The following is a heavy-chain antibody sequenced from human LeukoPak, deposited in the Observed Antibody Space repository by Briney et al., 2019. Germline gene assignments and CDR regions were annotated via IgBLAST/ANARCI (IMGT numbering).Heavy chain of an antibody. CDR3: ARSKYGDYVDY. J-gene: IGHJ4*02. CDR2: ISAYNGNT. Sequence: ASVKVSCKASGYTFTSYGISWVRQAPGQGLEWMGWISAYNGNTNYAQKLQGRVTMTTDTSTSTAYMELSSLRSEDTAVYYCARSKYGDYVDYWGQGTLVTVSS. D-gene: IGHD4-17*01. CDR1: GYTFTSYG. V-gene: IGHV1-18*01.